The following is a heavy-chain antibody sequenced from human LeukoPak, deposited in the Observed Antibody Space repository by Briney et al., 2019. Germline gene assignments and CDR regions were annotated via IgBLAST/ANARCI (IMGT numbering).Heavy chain of an antibody. V-gene: IGHV4-34*01. CDR2: INHSGST. J-gene: IGHJ2*01. CDR3: ARGRHHRWYFDL. CDR1: GGSFSGYY. Sequence: SETLSLTCAVYGGSFSGYYWSWIRQPPGKGMEWIGEINHSGSTNYNPSLKRRVTISVDTSKNQFSLKLSSVTAADTAVYYCARGRHHRWYFDLWGRGTLVTVSS.